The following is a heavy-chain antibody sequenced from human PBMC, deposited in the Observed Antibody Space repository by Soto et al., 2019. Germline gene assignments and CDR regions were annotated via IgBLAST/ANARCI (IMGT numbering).Heavy chain of an antibody. J-gene: IGHJ4*02. D-gene: IGHD1-1*01. CDR2: IISSISYL. CDR3: ARGTGHFDY. V-gene: IGHV3-21*06. Sequence: GGSLRLSCAASGFTFSSYSMNWVRQAPGKGLELVSSIISSISYLYYADSVKGRFTFSRDNAKNSLYLQMNSLRAEDTAVYYCARGTGHFDYWGQGTLVTVSS. CDR1: GFTFSSYS.